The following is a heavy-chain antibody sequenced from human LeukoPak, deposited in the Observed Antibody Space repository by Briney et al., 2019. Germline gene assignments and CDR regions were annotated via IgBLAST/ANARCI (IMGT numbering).Heavy chain of an antibody. Sequence: PGGSLRLSCVASGFTVDTYWMSWVRQAPGKGLDWVAHIKEDGTRKYYVDSVRGRFTISRDNAKNSLFLQMNSLRVEDTAVFYFVGWGSLVVWGQGTLVTVSS. CDR3: VGWGSLVV. CDR1: GFTVDTYW. CDR2: IKEDGTRK. D-gene: IGHD3-16*01. V-gene: IGHV3-7*01. J-gene: IGHJ4*02.